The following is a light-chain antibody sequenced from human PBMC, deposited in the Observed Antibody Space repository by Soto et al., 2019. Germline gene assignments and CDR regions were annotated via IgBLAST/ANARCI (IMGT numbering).Light chain of an antibody. Sequence: EIVLTQSPGTLSLSPGERATLSCRASQSVSTTYLAWYQQKPGQTPRLLVYGTSTRATGISDRFSGSGSGTDFTLTISRLEPEDFAEYYCQQYGSSPWTGGQGTKVETK. CDR1: QSVSTTY. CDR2: GTS. V-gene: IGKV3-20*01. J-gene: IGKJ1*01. CDR3: QQYGSSPWT.